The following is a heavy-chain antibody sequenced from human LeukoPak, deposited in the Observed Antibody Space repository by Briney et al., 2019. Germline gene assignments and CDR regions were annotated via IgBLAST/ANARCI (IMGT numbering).Heavy chain of an antibody. V-gene: IGHV3-73*01. CDR1: GLTFSGSA. CDR2: IRSKANSYAT. CDR3: TRGGWYYYYYMDV. J-gene: IGHJ6*03. Sequence: PGGSLRLSCAASGLTFSGSAMHWVRQASGKGLEWVGRIRSKANSYATAYAASVKGRFTISRDDSKNTAYLQMNSLKTEDTAVYYCTRGGWYYYYYMDVWGKGTTVTVSS. D-gene: IGHD5-24*01.